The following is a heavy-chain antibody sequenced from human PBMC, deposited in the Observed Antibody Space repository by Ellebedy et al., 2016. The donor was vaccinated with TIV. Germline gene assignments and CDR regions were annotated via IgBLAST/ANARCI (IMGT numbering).Heavy chain of an antibody. Sequence: PGGSLRLSCAASGFTFTNYWVAWVRQAPGKGLEWVANINQAGGEQYYVDSVKGLFTISRDNAKNSLYLQMNSLRAEDTAVYYCARTGDDYWGQGTLVTVSS. CDR3: ARTGDDY. D-gene: IGHD3-10*01. CDR2: INQAGGEQ. V-gene: IGHV3-7*01. CDR1: GFTFTNYW. J-gene: IGHJ4*02.